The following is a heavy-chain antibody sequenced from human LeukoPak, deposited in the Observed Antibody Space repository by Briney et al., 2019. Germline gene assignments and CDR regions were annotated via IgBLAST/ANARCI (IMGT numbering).Heavy chain of an antibody. D-gene: IGHD3-10*01. CDR3: ARDRFGERTFEK. CDR1: GFAFSSFD. CDR2: TLTNGDT. J-gene: IGHJ3*02. Sequence: GGSLRLSCAASGFAFSSFDMLWVRQSPRKGLEWVARTLTNGDTDYGASVEGRFTISRENAKSYVYLQMNSLRDGDTAVYYCARDRFGERTFEKWGQGTMVTVSS. V-gene: IGHV3-13*01.